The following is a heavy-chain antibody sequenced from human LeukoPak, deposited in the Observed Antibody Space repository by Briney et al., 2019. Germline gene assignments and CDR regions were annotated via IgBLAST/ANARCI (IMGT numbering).Heavy chain of an antibody. D-gene: IGHD2-8*02. J-gene: IGHJ4*02. CDR2: ISTSSSTI. Sequence: GGSLRLSCVASGFTFSNYNINWVRQAPGKGLEWVSYISTSSSTIHYADSVKGRFTISRDNAKNSLYLQMDSLRDEDTAVYYCAITGTSFDYWGQGTLVTVSS. CDR3: AITGTSFDY. V-gene: IGHV3-48*02. CDR1: GFTFSNYN.